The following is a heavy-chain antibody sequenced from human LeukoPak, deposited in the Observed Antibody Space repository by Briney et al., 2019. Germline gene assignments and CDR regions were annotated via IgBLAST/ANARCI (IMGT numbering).Heavy chain of an antibody. Sequence: GGSLRLSCAASGFTFSSYGMEWVRQAPGKGLEWVAVIWYDGSNKYYGDSVKGRFTISRDNSKNTVSLQTNSLRAEDTAVYYCARLGSRWSFDYWGQGTLVTVSS. J-gene: IGHJ4*02. CDR3: ARLGSRWSFDY. CDR1: GFTFSSYG. CDR2: IWYDGSNK. V-gene: IGHV3-33*01. D-gene: IGHD3-16*01.